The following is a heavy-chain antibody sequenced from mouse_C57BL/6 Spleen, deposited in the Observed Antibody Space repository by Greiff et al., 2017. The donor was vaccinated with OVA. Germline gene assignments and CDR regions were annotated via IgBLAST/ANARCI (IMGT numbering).Heavy chain of an antibody. CDR2: ISYDGSN. Sequence: EVQLQQSGPGLVKPSQSLSLTCSVTGYSITSGYYWNWIRQFPGNKLEWMGYISYDGSNNYNPSLKNRISITRDTSKNQFFLKLNSVTTEDTATYYCARDPDGYRYFDVWGTGTTVTVSS. V-gene: IGHV3-6*01. CDR3: ARDPDGYRYFDV. CDR1: GYSITSGYY. D-gene: IGHD2-3*01. J-gene: IGHJ1*03.